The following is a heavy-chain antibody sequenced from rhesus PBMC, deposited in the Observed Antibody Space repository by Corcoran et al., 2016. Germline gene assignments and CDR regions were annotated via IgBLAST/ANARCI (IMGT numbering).Heavy chain of an antibody. D-gene: IGHD6-31*01. V-gene: IGHV4-76*01. CDR3: ARKNSGWYYFDY. CDR2: IYGSSGST. Sequence: QVQLQESGPGVVKPSETLSLTCAVSGGSISSGYDWSWIRQPPGKGLEWIGYIYGSSGSTKYNPSLKNRVNISKDASRNQFSLKLNSVTAADTAVYYCARKNSGWYYFDYWGQGVLVTVSS. J-gene: IGHJ4*01. CDR1: GGSISSGYD.